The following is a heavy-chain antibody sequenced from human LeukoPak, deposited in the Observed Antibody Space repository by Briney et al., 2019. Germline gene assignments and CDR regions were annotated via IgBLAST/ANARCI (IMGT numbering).Heavy chain of an antibody. CDR2: ISSSGSTI. V-gene: IGHV3-11*01. Sequence: GGSLRLSCAASGFTFSDYYMSWIRQAPGKGLEWVSYISSSGSTIYYADSVKGRFTISRDNAKNSLYLQRNSLRAEDTAVYYCASPLEWELLPWFDPWGQGPLVTVSS. CDR1: GFTFSDYY. D-gene: IGHD1-26*01. J-gene: IGHJ5*02. CDR3: ASPLEWELLPWFDP.